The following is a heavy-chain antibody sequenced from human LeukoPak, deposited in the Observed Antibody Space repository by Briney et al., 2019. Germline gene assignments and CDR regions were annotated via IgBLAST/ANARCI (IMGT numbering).Heavy chain of an antibody. CDR1: GFTVSSNY. V-gene: IGHV3-53*01. D-gene: IGHD6-19*01. CDR3: ARVHSSGWYSGWFDP. J-gene: IGHJ5*02. Sequence: PGGSLRLSCAASGFTVSSNYMSWVRQAPGKGLEWVSVIYSGGSTYYADSVKGRFTISRDNSKNTLYLQMNSLRAEDTAVYYCARVHSSGWYSGWFDPWGQGNLVTVSS. CDR2: IYSGGST.